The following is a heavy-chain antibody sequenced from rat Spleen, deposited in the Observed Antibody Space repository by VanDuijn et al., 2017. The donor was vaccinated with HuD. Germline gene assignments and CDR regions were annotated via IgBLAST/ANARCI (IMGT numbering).Heavy chain of an antibody. J-gene: IGHJ2*01. D-gene: IGHD1-12*02. CDR2: ISYDGSNT. CDR1: GFTFSDYY. CDR3: ARHGRIYYYDGSYFYFDY. Sequence: EVQLVESDGGLVQPGRSLKLSCAASGFTFSDYYMAWVRQAPTKGLEWVATISYDGSNTFYRDSVKGRFTISRDPAKNTLYLQMDSLRSEDTATYYCARHGRIYYYDGSYFYFDYWGQGVMVTVSS. V-gene: IGHV5-29*01.